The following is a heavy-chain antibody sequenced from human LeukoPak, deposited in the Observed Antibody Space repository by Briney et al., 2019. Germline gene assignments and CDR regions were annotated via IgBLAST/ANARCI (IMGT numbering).Heavy chain of an antibody. Sequence: PGGCLSLSCAASGFTFSNYDMHWVRQAPGKGMEWVALISYDGSNKYVDSVKGRFTISRDNSKNTVYLQMNSLRAADTAVYFCARDIATWGSIFNDWGQGTLVTVSS. CDR3: ARDIATWGSIFND. J-gene: IGHJ4*02. D-gene: IGHD7-27*01. V-gene: IGHV3-30-3*01. CDR1: GFTFSNYD. CDR2: ISYDGSNK.